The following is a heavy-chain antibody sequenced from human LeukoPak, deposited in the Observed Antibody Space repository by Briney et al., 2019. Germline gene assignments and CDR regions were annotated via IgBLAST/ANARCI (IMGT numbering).Heavy chain of an antibody. CDR1: GFTVSSNY. D-gene: IGHD6-13*01. CDR3: AREGAAADSYYFDY. Sequence: PGGSLRLSCAASGFTVSSNYMSWVRQAPGKGLEWVSVIYSGGSTYYADSVKGRFTISRDNSKNTLYLQMNSLRAEDTAVYYCAREGAAADSYYFDYWGQGTLVTVSS. J-gene: IGHJ4*02. CDR2: IYSGGST. V-gene: IGHV3-53*01.